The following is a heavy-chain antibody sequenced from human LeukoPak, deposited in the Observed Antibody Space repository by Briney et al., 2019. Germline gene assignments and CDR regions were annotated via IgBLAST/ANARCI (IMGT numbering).Heavy chain of an antibody. J-gene: IGHJ4*02. D-gene: IGHD1-26*01. V-gene: IGHV5-51*01. CDR1: GYSFTSYW. Sequence: GESLKISCKGSGYSFTSYWIGWVRQMPGKSLEWMGIIYPGDSDTRYSPSFQGQVTISADKSISTAYLQWSSLKASDTTMYYCARQLVVGATKYDYWGQGTLVTVSS. CDR3: ARQLVVGATKYDY. CDR2: IYPGDSDT.